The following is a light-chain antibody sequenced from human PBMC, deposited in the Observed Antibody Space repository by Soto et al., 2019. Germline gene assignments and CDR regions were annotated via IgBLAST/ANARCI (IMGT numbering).Light chain of an antibody. J-gene: IGKJ1*01. CDR1: QSVDTN. CDR2: GAS. V-gene: IGKV3-15*01. CDR3: QQYQYWPPRT. Sequence: VMTQSPGTLSVSPGERATLSCRASQSVDTNLAWYQQKPGQAPRLLISGASTRATGFSARFSGSGSGTEFTLTISSLQSEDFAVYYCQQYQYWPPRTFGQGTKVEIK.